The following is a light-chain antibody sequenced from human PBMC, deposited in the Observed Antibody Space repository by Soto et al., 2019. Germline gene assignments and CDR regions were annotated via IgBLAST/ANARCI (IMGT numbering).Light chain of an antibody. CDR3: QQYIRWPLA. CDR2: DAS. Sequence: EMVVTQSPATLSVSPGERVTLSCRTSQDVSSKLAWYQQKPGQPPSLLIYDASTRATGTPARFSGSGSGTEFTLAVSSLQYEDYALYFCQQYIRWPLAFGGATKVEIQ. V-gene: IGKV3D-15*01. CDR1: QDVSSK. J-gene: IGKJ4*01.